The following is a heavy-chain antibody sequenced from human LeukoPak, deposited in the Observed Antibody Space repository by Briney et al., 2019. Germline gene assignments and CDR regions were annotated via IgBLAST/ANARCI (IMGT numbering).Heavy chain of an antibody. Sequence: GGSLRLPCAASGFTFSSYAMSWVRQAPGKGLEWVSAISGSGGSTYYADSVKGRFTISRDNSKNTLYLQMNSLRAEDTAVYYCAKSVVGYCSGGSCYLFDYWGQGTLVTVSS. D-gene: IGHD2-15*01. CDR3: AKSVVGYCSGGSCYLFDY. J-gene: IGHJ4*02. CDR2: ISGSGGST. CDR1: GFTFSSYA. V-gene: IGHV3-23*01.